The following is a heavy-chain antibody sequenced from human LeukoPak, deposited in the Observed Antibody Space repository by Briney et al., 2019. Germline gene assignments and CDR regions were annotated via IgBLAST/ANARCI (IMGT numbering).Heavy chain of an antibody. CDR1: GFTFSSYS. J-gene: IGHJ3*02. D-gene: IGHD3-10*01. V-gene: IGHV3-21*01. Sequence: GGSLRLSCAASGFTFSSYSMNWVRQAPGKGLEWVSSISSSSYIYYADSVKGRFTISRDNAKNSLYLQMSSLEAEDTAVYYCAREGPRSGAFDIWGQGTMVTVSS. CDR2: ISSSSYI. CDR3: AREGPRSGAFDI.